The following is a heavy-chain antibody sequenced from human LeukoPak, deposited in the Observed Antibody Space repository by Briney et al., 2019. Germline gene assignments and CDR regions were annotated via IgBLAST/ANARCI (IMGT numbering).Heavy chain of an antibody. D-gene: IGHD3-22*01. CDR2: ISGSGGST. CDR3: AKVVWRYYYDSSGYPRDY. J-gene: IGHJ4*02. Sequence: GGSLRLSCAASGFTFSSYAMSWVRQAPGKGLEWVSAISGSGGSTYYADSVKGRFTISRDNSKNTLYLQMNSLRAEDTAVYYCAKVVWRYYYDSSGYPRDYWGQGTLVTVSS. CDR1: GFTFSSYA. V-gene: IGHV3-23*01.